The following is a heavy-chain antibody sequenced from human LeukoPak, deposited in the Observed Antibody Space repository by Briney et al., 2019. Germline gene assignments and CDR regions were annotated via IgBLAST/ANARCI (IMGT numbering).Heavy chain of an antibody. CDR2: ISSSGSTI. CDR1: GFTFSSYE. D-gene: IGHD4-23*01. Sequence: GGSLRLSCAASGFTFSSYEMNWVRQAPGKGLEWVSYISSSGSTIYYADSVKGRFTISRDNARNSLYLQMNSLRAEDTAVYYCARDFNYGGNFDYWGQGTLVTVSS. V-gene: IGHV3-48*03. CDR3: ARDFNYGGNFDY. J-gene: IGHJ4*02.